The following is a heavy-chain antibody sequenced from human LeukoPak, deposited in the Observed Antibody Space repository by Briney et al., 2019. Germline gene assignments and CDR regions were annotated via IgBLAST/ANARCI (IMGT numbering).Heavy chain of an antibody. CDR1: GFTLSSYW. Sequence: TGGSLRLSCAASGFTLSSYWMNWVRQAPGKGLEWVANIDQDGSEKFYVDSVEGRFTISRDNSKNTVYLQMNSLRAEDTALYYCAKDLSYSGSYWVSNYFHYWGQGTLVTVSS. CDR2: IDQDGSEK. D-gene: IGHD1-26*01. CDR3: AKDLSYSGSYWVSNYFHY. V-gene: IGHV3-7*01. J-gene: IGHJ4*02.